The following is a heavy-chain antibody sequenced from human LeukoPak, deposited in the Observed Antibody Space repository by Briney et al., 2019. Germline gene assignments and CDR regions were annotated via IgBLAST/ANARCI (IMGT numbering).Heavy chain of an antibody. CDR3: ANFAHKPRSAFDI. CDR2: ISWNSGSI. V-gene: IGHV3-9*01. Sequence: GGSLRLSCAASGFTFDDYAMHWVRQAPGKGLEGVSGISWNSGSIGYADSVKGRFTISRDTAKNSLYLQMNSLRAEDTALSYCANFAHKPRSAFDIWGQGTMVTVSS. CDR1: GFTFDDYA. J-gene: IGHJ3*02.